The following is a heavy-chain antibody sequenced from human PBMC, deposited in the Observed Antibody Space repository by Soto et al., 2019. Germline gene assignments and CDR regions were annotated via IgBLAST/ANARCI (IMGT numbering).Heavy chain of an antibody. Sequence: QVKRVESGGGLVKPGGSLRLSCAASGFNFSDYCMSWIRQAPGKGLEWVSYMSRSGRSTNYADSVKGRFTISRDNAKKSLYLQMNSLRAEDTAVYYCARDPAGAGIADYWGQGSLVTVSA. J-gene: IGHJ4*02. CDR3: ARDPAGAGIADY. CDR1: GFNFSDYC. CDR2: MSRSGRST. V-gene: IGHV3-11*05. D-gene: IGHD6-19*01.